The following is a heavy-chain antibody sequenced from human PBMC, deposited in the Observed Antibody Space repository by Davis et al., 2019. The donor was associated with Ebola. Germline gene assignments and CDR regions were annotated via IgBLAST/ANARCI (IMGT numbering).Heavy chain of an antibody. V-gene: IGHV4-59*08. CDR1: ASSISSYY. D-gene: IGHD1-20*01. J-gene: IGHJ4*02. CDR2: IYYSGST. CDR3: TSGITGTRGDY. Sequence: SETLSLPCPLSASSISSYYSRCFRQPPAKGLHWIGYIYYSGSTTSNPSLKSRVTISVDTSKNQFSLKLSSVTAADTAVYYCTSGITGTRGDYWGQGTLVTVSS.